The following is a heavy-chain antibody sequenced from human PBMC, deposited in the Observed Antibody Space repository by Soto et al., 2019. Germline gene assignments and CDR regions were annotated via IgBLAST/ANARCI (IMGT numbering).Heavy chain of an antibody. CDR2: INQEGSES. CDR3: VGSNIVSA. V-gene: IGHV3-7*01. Sequence: EVQLVESGGGLVQPGGSLRLSCVASGFTLSRYWMSWVRQAPGKVLEWVANINQEGSESHYVDSVKGRFTISRDNAKNSLYLQMNSLRAEDTALYYCVGSNIVSAWGQGTLVTVS. D-gene: IGHD5-12*01. J-gene: IGHJ5*02. CDR1: GFTLSRYW.